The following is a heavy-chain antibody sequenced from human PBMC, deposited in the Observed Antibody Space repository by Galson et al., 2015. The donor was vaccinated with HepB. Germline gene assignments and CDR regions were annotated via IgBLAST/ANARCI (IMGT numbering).Heavy chain of an antibody. CDR2: ISSPSTTI. V-gene: IGHV3-48*01. CDR3: ATNSGSYSCFDY. Sequence: SLRLSCAASGFTFSNYSMSWVRQAQGKGLEWVSYISSPSTTIYYADSVKGRFTISRDYVKNSLYLQMNSLRAEDTAVYYCATNSGSYSCFDYWGQGTLVTVSS. CDR1: GFTFSNYS. J-gene: IGHJ4*02. D-gene: IGHD1-26*01.